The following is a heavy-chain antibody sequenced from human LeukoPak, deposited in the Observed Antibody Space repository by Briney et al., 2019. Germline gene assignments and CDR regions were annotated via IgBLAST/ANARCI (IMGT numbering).Heavy chain of an antibody. CDR3: AKDSLSGPYYYDSSFDY. V-gene: IGHV3-9*01. Sequence: GGSLRLSCAASGFTFDDYAMHWVRQAPGKGLEWVSGISWNSGSIGYADSVKGRFTISRDNAKNSLYLQMNSPRAEDTALYYCAKDSLSGPYYYDSSFDYWGQGTLVTVSS. J-gene: IGHJ4*02. CDR2: ISWNSGSI. CDR1: GFTFDDYA. D-gene: IGHD3-22*01.